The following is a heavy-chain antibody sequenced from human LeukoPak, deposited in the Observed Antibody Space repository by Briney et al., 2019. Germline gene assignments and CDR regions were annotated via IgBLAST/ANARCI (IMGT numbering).Heavy chain of an antibody. D-gene: IGHD4-17*01. J-gene: IGHJ2*01. CDR2: VYYTGTT. CDR3: ARVPDDGDYGGWHFDP. CDR1: GGSTSPYY. Sequence: PSETLSLTCTVSGGSTSPYYWSWVRQPPGKGLEWIGHVYYTGTTYYNPSLKSRVTISVDTSRNQFSLNLRSVTAADTAVYYCARVPDDGDYGGWHFDPWGRGTLVIVSS. V-gene: IGHV4-59*01.